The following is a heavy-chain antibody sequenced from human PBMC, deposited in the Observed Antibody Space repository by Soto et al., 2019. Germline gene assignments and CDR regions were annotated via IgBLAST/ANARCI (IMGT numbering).Heavy chain of an antibody. J-gene: IGHJ4*02. CDR1: GFTFSSYA. CDR3: ANEDDSSDYYYAEGYYFDY. CDR2: ISGSGGST. D-gene: IGHD3-22*01. V-gene: IGHV3-23*01. Sequence: GGSLRLSCAASGFTFSSYAMSWVRQAPGKGLEWVSAISGSGGSTYYADSVKGRFTISRDNSKNTLYLQMNSLSAEDTAVYSCANEDDSSDYYYAEGYYFDYWGQGTLVTVSS.